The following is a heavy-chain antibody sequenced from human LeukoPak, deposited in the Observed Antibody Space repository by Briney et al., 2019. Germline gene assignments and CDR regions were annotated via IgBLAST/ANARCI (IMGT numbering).Heavy chain of an antibody. D-gene: IGHD5-24*01. CDR3: ARHVTISGPYDASDI. V-gene: IGHV4-59*08. J-gene: IGHJ3*02. CDR2: ISYSGST. Sequence: SETLSLTCTVSGGSISRYYWSWIRQPPGKGLEWIGYISYSGSTKYNPSLMSRVTISVDTSKNQFSLKLSSATAADTAVYYCARHVTISGPYDASDIWGQGTMVTVSP. CDR1: GGSISRYY.